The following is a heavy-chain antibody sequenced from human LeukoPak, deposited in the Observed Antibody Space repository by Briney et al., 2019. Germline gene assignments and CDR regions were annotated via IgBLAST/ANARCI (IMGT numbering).Heavy chain of an antibody. J-gene: IGHJ4*02. V-gene: IGHV4-4*02. CDR2: IYHSGGT. D-gene: IGHD3-9*01. CDR3: ASSLPILTGQGGFDY. Sequence: PSETLSLTCAVSGGSISSSNWWSWVRQPPGKGLEWIGEIYHSGGTNYNPSLKSRVTISLDKSNNQFSLKLTSVTAADKAVYYCASSLPILTGQGGFDYWGQGTLVTVSS. CDR1: GGSISSSNW.